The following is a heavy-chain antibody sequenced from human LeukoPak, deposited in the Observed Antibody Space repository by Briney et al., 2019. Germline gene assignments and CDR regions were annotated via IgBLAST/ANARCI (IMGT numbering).Heavy chain of an antibody. CDR3: ARDDGIIAARYYGMDV. D-gene: IGHD6-6*01. J-gene: IGHJ6*02. V-gene: IGHV1-2*04. Sequence: ASVKVSCEASGYTFTGYYMHWVRQAPGQGLEWMGWINPNSGGTNYAQKFQGWVTMTRDTSISTAYMELSRLRSDDTAVYYCARDDGIIAARYYGMDVWGQGTTVTVSS. CDR2: INPNSGGT. CDR1: GYTFTGYY.